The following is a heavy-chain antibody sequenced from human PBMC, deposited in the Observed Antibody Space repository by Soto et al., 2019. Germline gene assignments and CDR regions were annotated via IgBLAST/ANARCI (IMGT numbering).Heavy chain of an antibody. Sequence: PGESLKISCKGSGYSFTSYWIGWVRQMPGKGLEWMGLIYPGDSDTRYSPYFQGQVTISADKSISTAYLQWSSLKASDTAMYYCARLKEGYSSSYENYYYYYGMDVWGQGTTVTVSS. D-gene: IGHD6-6*01. CDR2: IYPGDSDT. CDR1: GYSFTSYW. J-gene: IGHJ6*02. V-gene: IGHV5-51*01. CDR3: ARLKEGYSSSYENYYYYYGMDV.